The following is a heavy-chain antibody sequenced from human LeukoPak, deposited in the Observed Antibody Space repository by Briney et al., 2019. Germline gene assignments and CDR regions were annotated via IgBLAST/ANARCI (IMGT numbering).Heavy chain of an antibody. J-gene: IGHJ4*02. CDR3: AGGQGWLPDY. D-gene: IGHD5-12*01. V-gene: IGHV3-7*05. CDR2: IKQDGSGK. CDR1: GFTFSSYW. Sequence: PGGSLRLSCAASGFTFSSYWMTWVRRAPGKGLEWVANIKQDGSGKYYVDSVKGRFTISRDNAKNSLFLQMNSLRVEDTAVYYCAGGQGWLPDYRGQGTLLTVSS.